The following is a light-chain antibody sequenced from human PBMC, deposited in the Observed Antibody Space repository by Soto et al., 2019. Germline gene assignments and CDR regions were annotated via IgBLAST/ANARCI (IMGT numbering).Light chain of an antibody. CDR3: QQYKIYSQT. CDR2: DAS. J-gene: IGKJ1*01. Sequence: DIQMTQSPSSLSASVGDRVTITCQASQDISNYLNWYQQRPGKAPSLLITDASKLESGVPSRFSGSGSGTEFTLTISSLQPDDFATYYCQQYKIYSQTFGQGTKVE. V-gene: IGKV1-5*01. CDR1: QDISNY.